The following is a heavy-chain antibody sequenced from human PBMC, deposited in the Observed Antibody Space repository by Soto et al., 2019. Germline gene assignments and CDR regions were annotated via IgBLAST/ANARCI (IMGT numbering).Heavy chain of an antibody. CDR3: ARVAVAARPRWYNWFDP. CDR1: GSTFSHYD. J-gene: IGHJ5*02. Sequence: ASVKVSCKTSGSTFSHYDINWVRQATGQGLAWIGWMNPNSGETGCAQKFQVRVTMTRSVSLTTAYLELSSLRSEDTAVYYCARVAVAARPRWYNWFDPWGQGTLVTVSS. D-gene: IGHD2-15*01. CDR2: MNPNSGET. V-gene: IGHV1-8*02.